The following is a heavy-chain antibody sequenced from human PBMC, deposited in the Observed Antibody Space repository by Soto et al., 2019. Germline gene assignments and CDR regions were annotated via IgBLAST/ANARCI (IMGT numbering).Heavy chain of an antibody. V-gene: IGHV3-72*01. J-gene: IGHJ2*01. CDR3: SRNSRGYIYSYYYYFDL. D-gene: IGHD5-18*01. Sequence: YAASVKGRFTISRDDSENSLYLQMNSLKTEDTAVYYCSRNSRGYIYSYYYYFDLWGRGTLVTVSS.